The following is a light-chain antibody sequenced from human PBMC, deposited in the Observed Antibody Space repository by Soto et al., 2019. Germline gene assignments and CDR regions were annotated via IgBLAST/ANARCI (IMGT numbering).Light chain of an antibody. Sequence: QSVLTQSPSASGTPGQRVTISCSGSSSNIGSTGVTWYLHLPGTAPKLLIYINDHRPSGVPDRFSGSKSGTSASLAISGLQSEDEGDYYCAAWDDNLNALGFGGGTKVTVL. J-gene: IGLJ3*02. V-gene: IGLV1-44*01. CDR3: AAWDDNLNALG. CDR2: IND. CDR1: SSNIGSTG.